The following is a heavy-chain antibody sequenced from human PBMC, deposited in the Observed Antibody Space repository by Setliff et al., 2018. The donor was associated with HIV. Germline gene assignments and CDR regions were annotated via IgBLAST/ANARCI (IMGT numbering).Heavy chain of an antibody. CDR2: ISASSVNT. Sequence: KVSCKASGYTFINYHITWVRQAPGQGLEWVGSISASSVNTNYTQGRVTMTTDISTSTAYMELRSLRSDDSAVYYCARVPVSSYYYYMDVWGKGTTVTVSS. J-gene: IGHJ6*03. CDR3: ARVPVSSYYYYMDV. V-gene: IGHV1-18*01. CDR1: GYTFINYH. D-gene: IGHD6-13*01.